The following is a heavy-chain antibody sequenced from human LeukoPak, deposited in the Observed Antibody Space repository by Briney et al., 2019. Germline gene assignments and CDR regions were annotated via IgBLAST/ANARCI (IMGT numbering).Heavy chain of an antibody. Sequence: GGSLRLSCAASGFTFSSYSMNWVRQAPGKGLEWVSSISSSSSYIYYADSVKGRFTISRDNAKNSLYLQMNSLRAEDTAVYYCARHAPTLRQWLIWFDPWGQGTLVTVSS. J-gene: IGHJ5*02. V-gene: IGHV3-21*04. CDR2: ISSSSSYI. D-gene: IGHD6-19*01. CDR1: GFTFSSYS. CDR3: ARHAPTLRQWLIWFDP.